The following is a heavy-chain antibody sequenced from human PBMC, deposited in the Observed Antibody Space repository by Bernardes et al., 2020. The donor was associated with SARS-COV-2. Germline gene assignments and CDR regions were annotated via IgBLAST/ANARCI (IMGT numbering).Heavy chain of an antibody. J-gene: IGHJ5*02. V-gene: IGHV4-30-4*01. CDR1: GGSISSGDYY. CDR3: ARAPSITIFGVVIKGGWFDP. Sequence: SETLSLTCTVSGGSISSGDYYWSWIRQPPGKGLEWIGYIYYSGSTYYNPSLQSRVTISVDTSKNQFSLKLSSVTAADTAVYYCARAPSITIFGVVIKGGWFDPWGQGTLVTVSS. CDR2: IYYSGST. D-gene: IGHD3-3*01.